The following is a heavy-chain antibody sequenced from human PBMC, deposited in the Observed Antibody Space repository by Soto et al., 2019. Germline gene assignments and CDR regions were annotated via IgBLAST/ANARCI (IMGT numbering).Heavy chain of an antibody. CDR1: GYTFTGYY. D-gene: IGHD3-22*01. CDR2: INPNSGGT. J-gene: IGHJ6*02. CDR3: ARDSYYDSSGYYFPYYYYGMDV. Sequence: WASVKVSCKASGYTFTGYYMHWVRQAPGQGLEWMGWINPNSGGTNYAQKFQGWVTMTRDTSISTAYMELSRLRSDDTAVYYCARDSYYDSSGYYFPYYYYGMDVWGQGTTVTVSS. V-gene: IGHV1-2*04.